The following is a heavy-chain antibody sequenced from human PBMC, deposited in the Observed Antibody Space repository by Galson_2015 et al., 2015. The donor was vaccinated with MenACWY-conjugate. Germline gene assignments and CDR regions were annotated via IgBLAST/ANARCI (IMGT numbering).Heavy chain of an antibody. Sequence: QSGAEVKKPGESLPISCTGSGSSFPTYWIAWVRQLPGKGLEWMGLISPGDSNTRYSPAFQGQVTISADKSISTAYLQWNSLQASDTAMYYCARHPPGGRGMDVWGQGTTVTVSS. V-gene: IGHV5-51*01. J-gene: IGHJ6*02. CDR1: GSSFPTYW. CDR3: ARHPPGGRGMDV. CDR2: ISPGDSNT. D-gene: IGHD1-26*01.